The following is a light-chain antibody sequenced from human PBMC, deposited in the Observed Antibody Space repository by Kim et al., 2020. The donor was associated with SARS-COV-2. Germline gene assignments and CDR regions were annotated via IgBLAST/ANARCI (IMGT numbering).Light chain of an antibody. CDR2: QDT. CDR1: KLGDKY. Sequence: SYELTQPPSVSVSPGQTASITCSGDKLGDKYTCWYQQKPGQSPVLVIYQDTKRPSGIPGRFSGSNSGNTATLTISGTLAIDEADYYCQAWDSSTSVFGTG. J-gene: IGLJ1*01. V-gene: IGLV3-1*01. CDR3: QAWDSSTSV.